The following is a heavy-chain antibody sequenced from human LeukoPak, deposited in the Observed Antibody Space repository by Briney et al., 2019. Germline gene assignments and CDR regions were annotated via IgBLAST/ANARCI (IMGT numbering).Heavy chain of an antibody. Sequence: PGGSLRLSCAASGFTFSNFWMHWVRQAPGKGLEWVANIKQDGSEKYYVDSVKGRFTISRDNAKNSLYLQMNSLRAKDTAVYYCARTDYDFQAGLDYWGQGTLVTVSS. CDR3: ARTDYDFQAGLDY. J-gene: IGHJ4*02. CDR1: GFTFSNFW. CDR2: IKQDGSEK. D-gene: IGHD3-3*01. V-gene: IGHV3-7*01.